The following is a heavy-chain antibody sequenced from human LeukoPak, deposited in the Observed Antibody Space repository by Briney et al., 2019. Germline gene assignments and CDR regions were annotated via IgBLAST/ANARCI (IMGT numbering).Heavy chain of an antibody. CDR1: GFTFSIFP. J-gene: IGHJ3*02. CDR3: AKYQRVVRSPFDI. D-gene: IGHD2-2*01. Sequence: GGSLRLSCAASGFTFSIFPMSWVRQAPGKGLESVAVMDSSSRYITYVDSVKGRFTISRDNSKNTLYLQMNSLRVEDTAIYYCAKYQRVVRSPFDIWGQGTMVTVSS. CDR2: MDSSSRYI. V-gene: IGHV3-23*01.